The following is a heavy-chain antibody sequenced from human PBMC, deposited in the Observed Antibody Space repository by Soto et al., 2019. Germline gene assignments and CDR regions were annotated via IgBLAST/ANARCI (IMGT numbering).Heavy chain of an antibody. CDR2: ISARGRT. D-gene: IGHD2-8*01. V-gene: IGHV4-4*07. Sequence: QVQLQESGPGLVKPSETLSLTCTVSGYSISNFYWCWIRQPTGKGLESFWRISARGRTNYNPSLQSLVAMSLDTSKNQFSLRLTSLSAADTAVYFCARGMGRYFDLWGRGTLVTVFS. J-gene: IGHJ2*01. CDR1: GYSISNFY. CDR3: ARGMGRYFDL.